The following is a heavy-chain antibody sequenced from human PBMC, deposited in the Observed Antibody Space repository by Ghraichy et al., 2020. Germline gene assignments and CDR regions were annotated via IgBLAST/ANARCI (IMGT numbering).Heavy chain of an antibody. V-gene: IGHV4-38-2*01. Sequence: SETLSLTCGVSGFSITGGFYWGWLRQPPGKGLEWIGSIYHSGGRFQTGITYYNPSPMIRVSISVDRARNHASLEMTSVTAVDTAVYYCATNRSSPIRAVVPSGGRDNRLDSWGQGVLVTV. J-gene: IGHJ4*02. CDR2: IYHSGGRFQTGIT. CDR1: GFSITGGFY. D-gene: IGHD3-10*01. CDR3: ATNRSSPIRAVVPSGGRDNRLDS.